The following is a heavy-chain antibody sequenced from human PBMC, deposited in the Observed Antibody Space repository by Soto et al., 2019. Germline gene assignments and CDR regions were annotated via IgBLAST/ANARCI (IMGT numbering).Heavy chain of an antibody. V-gene: IGHV3-23*01. D-gene: IGHD4-17*01. CDR1: GFIFNSYA. Sequence: PGGSLRLSCAASGFIFNSYAMNWVRQAPGKGLEWVSAISSGGDTTDYAESVRGRFTISRDNSINTLYLHMRSLRPEDTAVYYCAHPRGYGVFDAVDIWGQGTMVTV. CDR3: AHPRGYGVFDAVDI. J-gene: IGHJ3*02. CDR2: ISSGGDTT.